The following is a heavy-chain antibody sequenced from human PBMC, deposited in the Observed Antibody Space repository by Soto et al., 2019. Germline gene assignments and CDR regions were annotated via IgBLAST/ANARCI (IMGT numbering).Heavy chain of an antibody. Sequence: PGGSLRLSCAASGFTFSSYAMSWVRQAPGKGLEWVSAISGSGGSTYYADSVKGRFTISRDNSKNTLYLQMNSLRAEDTAVYYCAKVARIIVIITPFDYWDKETLVTVSS. CDR2: ISGSGGST. V-gene: IGHV3-23*01. D-gene: IGHD3-22*01. CDR3: AKVARIIVIITPFDY. J-gene: IGHJ4*01. CDR1: GFTFSSYA.